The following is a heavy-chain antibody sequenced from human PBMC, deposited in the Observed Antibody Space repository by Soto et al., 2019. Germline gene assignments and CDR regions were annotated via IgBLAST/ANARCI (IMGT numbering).Heavy chain of an antibody. J-gene: IGHJ4*02. Sequence: GGSLRLSCGGSGFTVSSNYKSWVRQAPGKGLEWVSVIYTGGSTYYADSVKGRFTISRDNSKNTLYLQMNSLRAEDTAVYYCARDYGGSGRFDYWGQGTLVTVSS. D-gene: IGHD4-17*01. CDR3: ARDYGGSGRFDY. CDR1: GFTVSSNY. V-gene: IGHV3-66*01. CDR2: IYTGGST.